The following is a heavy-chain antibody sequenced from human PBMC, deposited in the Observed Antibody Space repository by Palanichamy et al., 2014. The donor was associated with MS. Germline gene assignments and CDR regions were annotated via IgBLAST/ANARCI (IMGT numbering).Heavy chain of an antibody. CDR2: ISGSGGRT. D-gene: IGHD3-3*01. CDR1: GFTFSSYA. CDR3: AKSIVYYDFWSGSGGLDY. V-gene: IGHV3-23*01. J-gene: IGHJ4*02. Sequence: EVQLLESGGGLVQPGGSLRLSCAASGFTFSSYAMSWVRQAPGKGLEWVSAISGSGGRTYYADSVKGRFTISRDNSKNTLYLQMNSLRAEDTAVYYCAKSIVYYDFWSGSGGLDYWGQGTLVTVSS.